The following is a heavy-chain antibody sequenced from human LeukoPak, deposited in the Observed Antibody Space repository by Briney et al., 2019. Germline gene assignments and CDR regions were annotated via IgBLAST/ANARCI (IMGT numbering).Heavy chain of an antibody. D-gene: IGHD6-19*01. V-gene: IGHV4-61*02. CDR2: IYASGTT. CDR1: GASINTGRAH. J-gene: IGHJ4*02. CDR3: ARGLGDSSGWGAGDY. Sequence: PSATLSLTCTVSGASINTGRAHWSWLRQPAGKGLEWFGRIYASGTTNYNPSLTGRITMSVDTYKNQFSLKLSSVTAADTAVYYCARGLGDSSGWGAGDYWGQGTLVTVSS.